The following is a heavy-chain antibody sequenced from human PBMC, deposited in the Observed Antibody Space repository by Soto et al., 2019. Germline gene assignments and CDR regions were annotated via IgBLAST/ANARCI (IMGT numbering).Heavy chain of an antibody. CDR1: GFSFSSNA. CDR2: ISYDGIHK. J-gene: IGHJ4*02. V-gene: IGHV3-30-3*01. D-gene: IGHD2-2*01. Sequence: HPGGSLRLSCAASGFSFSSNAMHWVRQAPGKGLEWVSFISYDGIHKNYADSVKGRFTISRDNSKNTLYLQMKSLRTEDTAVYYCVRGVTTSCFFDYWGLGTLVTVSS. CDR3: VRGVTTSCFFDY.